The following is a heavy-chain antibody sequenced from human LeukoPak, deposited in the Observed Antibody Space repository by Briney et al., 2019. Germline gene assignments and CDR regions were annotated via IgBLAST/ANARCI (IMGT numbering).Heavy chain of an antibody. CDR2: IYYSGST. V-gene: IGHV4-59*01. D-gene: IGHD4-11*01. CDR1: GGSISSYY. CDR3: ARTQSHYYYYMDV. Sequence: KSSETLSLTCTVSGGSISSYYWSWIRQPPGKGLEWIGYIYYSGSTNYNPSLKSRVTISVDTSKNQFSLKLSSVTAADTAVYYCARTQSHYYYYMDVWGKGTTVTVSS. J-gene: IGHJ6*03.